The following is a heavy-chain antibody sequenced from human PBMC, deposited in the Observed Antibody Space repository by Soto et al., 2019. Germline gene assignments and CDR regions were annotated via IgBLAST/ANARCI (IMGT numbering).Heavy chain of an antibody. CDR3: TRGRRGILMVYGFGGMDV. D-gene: IGHD2-8*01. Sequence: EVQLLESGGGVAQRGGSLRLSCAASGFTVSSHAMSWVRQAPGKGLEWVASVSGSGDGTYYGESVKGRFTISRDSSSRTLYLQRNNLRGEDTAVYFCTRGRRGILMVYGFGGMDVWGQGTTVTVSS. J-gene: IGHJ6*02. CDR1: GFTVSSHA. CDR2: VSGSGDGT. V-gene: IGHV3-23*01.